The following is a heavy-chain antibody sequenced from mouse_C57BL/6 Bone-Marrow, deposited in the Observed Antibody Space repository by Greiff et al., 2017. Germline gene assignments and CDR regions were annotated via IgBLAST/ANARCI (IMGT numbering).Heavy chain of an antibody. CDR2: ISSKSNNYAT. CDR1: GFSFNTYA. CDR3: VGRATTVKYMDY. D-gene: IGHD5-1-1*01. Sequence: EVQLVVSGGGLVQPKGSLKLSCAASGFSFNTYAMNWVRQAPGTGLEWVARISSKSNNYATYYADSVKDRFTISRDDSESMLYLQMSNLKTEDTAMYYCVGRATTVKYMDYWGKGTTLTVSS. V-gene: IGHV10-1*01. J-gene: IGHJ2*01.